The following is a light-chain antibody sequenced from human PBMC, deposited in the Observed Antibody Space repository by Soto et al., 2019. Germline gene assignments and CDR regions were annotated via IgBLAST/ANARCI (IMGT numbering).Light chain of an antibody. CDR1: QTISSSY. J-gene: IGKJ1*01. CDR2: GTS. Sequence: EIVLTQSPGTLSLSPGERATLSCRASQTISSSYLAWYQQKLGQAPRLLLYGTSSRATGIPDRFSGSRSGTDFTLTISRLEPEDFAVYYCQQYGSSPWTFGQGTKVDIK. CDR3: QQYGSSPWT. V-gene: IGKV3-20*01.